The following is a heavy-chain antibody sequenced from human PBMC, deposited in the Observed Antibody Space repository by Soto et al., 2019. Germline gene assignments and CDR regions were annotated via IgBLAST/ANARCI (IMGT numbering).Heavy chain of an antibody. CDR2: IYHTGDT. CDR3: ARNGIYYYYMDV. J-gene: IGHJ6*03. D-gene: IGHD1-26*01. CDR1: GSSVSNSNW. Sequence: QVQLQESGPGLVKPSGTLSLTCVVSGSSVSNSNWWTWVRQPPGKGLEWIGEIYHTGDTNYNPSLMSRVTISIDKARNHFPLRLGSVTAADAAVYFGARNGIYYYYMDVWGRGTTVPVSS. V-gene: IGHV4-4*02.